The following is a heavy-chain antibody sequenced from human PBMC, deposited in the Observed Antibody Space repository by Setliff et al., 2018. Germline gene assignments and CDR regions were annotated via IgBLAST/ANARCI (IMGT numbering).Heavy chain of an antibody. D-gene: IGHD1-26*01. Sequence: PGGSLRLSCAASGFTFRSYSMTWVRQAPGKGLEWVSGISSSGGNTYYADSEKGRFTISRDNSNNALYLQMNSLRAEDTAIYYCAKGGYSGSHYFDYWGQGPRSPSPQ. CDR2: ISSSGGNT. CDR1: GFTFRSYS. J-gene: IGHJ4*02. CDR3: AKGGYSGSHYFDY. V-gene: IGHV3-23*01.